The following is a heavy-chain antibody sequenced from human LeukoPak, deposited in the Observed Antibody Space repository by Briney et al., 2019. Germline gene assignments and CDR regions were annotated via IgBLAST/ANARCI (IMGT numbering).Heavy chain of an antibody. J-gene: IGHJ3*02. Sequence: QPGGSLRLSCAASGFTVNSNYMSWVRQAPGKGLEWVSVIYSGGSTYYADSVKGRFTISRDNSKNTLYLQMNSLRAEDTAVYYCARDAGIAVAGTANDAFDIWGQGTMVTVSS. CDR2: IYSGGST. D-gene: IGHD6-19*01. CDR1: GFTVNSNY. CDR3: ARDAGIAVAGTANDAFDI. V-gene: IGHV3-66*01.